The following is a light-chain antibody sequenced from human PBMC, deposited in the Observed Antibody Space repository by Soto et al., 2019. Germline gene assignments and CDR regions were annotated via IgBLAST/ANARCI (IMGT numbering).Light chain of an antibody. J-gene: IGLJ1*01. CDR2: SNN. CDR1: SSNNGSNS. Sequence: QSVLTQPPSASGTPGQRVTISCSGSSSNNGSNSVSWYQQLPGTAPKLVMYSNNQWPSGVPDRFSGSKSGTSASLAISGLQSEDEADYYCAAWDDNLNGYVFGTGTKVTVL. V-gene: IGLV1-44*01. CDR3: AAWDDNLNGYV.